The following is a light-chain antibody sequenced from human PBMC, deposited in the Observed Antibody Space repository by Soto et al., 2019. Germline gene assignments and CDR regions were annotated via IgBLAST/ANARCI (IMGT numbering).Light chain of an antibody. J-gene: IGKJ2*01. V-gene: IGKV1-39*01. CDR1: QSISSY. CDR3: QHSYNTTV. Sequence: DIQMTQSPSSLSASVGDRVTITCRASQSISSYLNWYQQKPGQAPQLLIYDGSSLQSGVPSRFSGSGSGTDFTLTISILQPEDFATYYCQHSYNTTVFGQGTKLEIK. CDR2: DGS.